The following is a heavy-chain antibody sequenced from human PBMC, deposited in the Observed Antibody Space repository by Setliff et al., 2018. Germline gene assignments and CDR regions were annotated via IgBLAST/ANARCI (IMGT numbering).Heavy chain of an antibody. CDR3: ARSGDYGSGRLSP. D-gene: IGHD3-10*01. CDR2: IHASGST. Sequence: PSETLSLTCTVSGGSISSGDHYRSWIRQPAGKGLEWIGRIHASGSTNYNPSLKSRVTISVDTSKNQFSLKLTSVTAADTAVYYCARSGDYGSGRLSPWGQGTLVTVSS. CDR1: GGSISSGDHY. J-gene: IGHJ5*02. V-gene: IGHV4-61*02.